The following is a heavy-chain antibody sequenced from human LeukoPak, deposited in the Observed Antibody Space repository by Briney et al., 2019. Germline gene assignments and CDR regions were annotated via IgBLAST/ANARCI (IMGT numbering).Heavy chain of an antibody. CDR1: GFSFRNW. Sequence: GGSLRLSCAASGFSFRNWMGWVRQAPGKGLEWVANTKSGGSAEYYADSVRGRFTASRDNANNLLYLQMNRLRAEDTAVYYCARDGGLHTNFDYWGQGTLLTVSS. CDR3: ARDGGLHTNFDY. D-gene: IGHD2-15*01. J-gene: IGHJ4*02. V-gene: IGHV3-7*01. CDR2: TKSGGSAE.